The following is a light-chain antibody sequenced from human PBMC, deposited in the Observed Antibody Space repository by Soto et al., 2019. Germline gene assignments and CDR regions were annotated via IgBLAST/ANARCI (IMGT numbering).Light chain of an antibody. CDR2: GAS. CDR1: QSVSNN. Sequence: EIVLTQSPGTLSLSPGDRATLSCRASQSVSNNLAWYQQKPGQAPRLLIYGASTRATGIPARFSGSGSGTEFTLTISSLQSEDFALYYCQQYNNWPRTFGQGTKVDIK. V-gene: IGKV3-15*01. J-gene: IGKJ1*01. CDR3: QQYNNWPRT.